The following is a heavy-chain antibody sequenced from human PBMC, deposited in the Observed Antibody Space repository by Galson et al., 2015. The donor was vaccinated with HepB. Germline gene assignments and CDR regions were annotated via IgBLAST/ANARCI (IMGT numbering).Heavy chain of an antibody. V-gene: IGHV3-48*02. CDR3: ARLVVVTANDY. CDR1: GFTFSTYS. Sequence: SLRLSCAASGFTFSTYSMNWVRQAPGKGLEWVSYISGSSSTIYYADSVKGRFTISRDNAKNSLYLHMNSLRDEDTAVYYCARLVVVTANDYWGQGTLVTVSS. D-gene: IGHD2-21*02. CDR2: ISGSSSTI. J-gene: IGHJ4*02.